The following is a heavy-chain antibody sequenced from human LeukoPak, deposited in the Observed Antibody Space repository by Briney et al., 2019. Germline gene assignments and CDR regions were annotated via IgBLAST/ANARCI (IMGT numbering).Heavy chain of an antibody. CDR2: ISYDGSNK. CDR3: AKLGTTSVTTGY. Sequence: GGSLRLSCAASGFTFSSYWLSWVRQAPGKGLEWVAVISYDGSNKYYADSVKGRFTISRDNSKNTLYLQMNSLRGEDTAVYYCAKLGTTSVTTGYWGQGTLVTVSS. CDR1: GFTFSSYW. J-gene: IGHJ4*02. V-gene: IGHV3-30*18. D-gene: IGHD4-17*01.